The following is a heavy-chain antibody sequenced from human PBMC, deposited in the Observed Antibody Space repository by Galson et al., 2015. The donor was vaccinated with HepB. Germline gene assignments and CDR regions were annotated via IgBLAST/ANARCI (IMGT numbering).Heavy chain of an antibody. V-gene: IGHV3-7*01. CDR3: ARETFLAVAGTGWFDP. D-gene: IGHD6-19*01. CDR2: IKQDGSEK. J-gene: IGHJ5*02. Sequence: SLRLSCAASGFTFSSYSMNWVRQAPGKGLEWVANIKQDGSEKYYVDSVKGRFTISRDNAKNSLYLQMNSLRAEDTAMYYCARETFLAVAGTGWFDPWGQGTLVTVSS. CDR1: GFTFSSYS.